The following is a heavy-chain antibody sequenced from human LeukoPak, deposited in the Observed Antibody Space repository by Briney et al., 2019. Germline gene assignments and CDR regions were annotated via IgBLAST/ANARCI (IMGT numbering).Heavy chain of an antibody. CDR2: IIPIFGTA. V-gene: IGHV1-69*05. J-gene: IGHJ6*03. Sequence: GASVKVSCKASGGTFSSYAISWMQQAPGQGLEWMGGIIPIFGTANYAQKFQGRVTITTDESTSTAYMELSSLRSEDTAVYYCARAAYYGDYGVGYYYYYMDVWGKGTTVTVSS. D-gene: IGHD4-17*01. CDR3: ARAAYYGDYGVGYYYYYMDV. CDR1: GGTFSSYA.